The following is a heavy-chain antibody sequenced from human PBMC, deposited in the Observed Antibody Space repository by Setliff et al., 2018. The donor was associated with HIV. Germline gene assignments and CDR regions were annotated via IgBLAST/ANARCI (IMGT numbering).Heavy chain of an antibody. CDR2: IYNSGGT. Sequence: SETLSLTCTVSGGSMSSYFWSWIRQSPGKGLEWIGYIYNSGGTNYNPSLKSRVTISLDTSKTKFSLKLNSVTAADTDVYYCARVRVGTSRVFLDFWGQGTLVTVSS. J-gene: IGHJ4*02. CDR1: GGSMSSYF. D-gene: IGHD6-13*01. V-gene: IGHV4-59*08. CDR3: ARVRVGTSRVFLDF.